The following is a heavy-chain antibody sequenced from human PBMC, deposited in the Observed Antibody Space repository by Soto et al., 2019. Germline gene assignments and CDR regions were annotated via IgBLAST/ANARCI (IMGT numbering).Heavy chain of an antibody. D-gene: IGHD1-1*01. J-gene: IGHJ4*02. Sequence: XSVKVSCKASAYTFTSYDIYWVRQATGQGLEWMGWMNPNTGNSGYAQKFQGRVTMTSDTSISTAHMELSSLRSEDTAVYYCARRAETNGWNGFGADKYYFDFWGQGTLVTGSS. V-gene: IGHV1-8*01. CDR1: AYTFTSYD. CDR2: MNPNTGNS. CDR3: ARRAETNGWNGFGADKYYFDF.